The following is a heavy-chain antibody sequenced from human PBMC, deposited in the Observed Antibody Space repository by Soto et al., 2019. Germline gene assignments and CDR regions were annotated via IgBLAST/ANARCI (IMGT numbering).Heavy chain of an antibody. CDR2: IGSAGDT. Sequence: EVQLVESGGGLVQPGGSLRLSCAASGFIFRSYDMLWVRQSPGKGLEWVSVIGSAGDTYYLASVKGRFTISRDNAKNSLYLQMNNMRAEDTAVYYRARGDYSSVSYHYGVGVWGQGATVTGSS. CDR1: GFIFRSYD. CDR3: ARGDYSSVSYHYGVGV. J-gene: IGHJ6*02. V-gene: IGHV3-13*01. D-gene: IGHD4-4*01.